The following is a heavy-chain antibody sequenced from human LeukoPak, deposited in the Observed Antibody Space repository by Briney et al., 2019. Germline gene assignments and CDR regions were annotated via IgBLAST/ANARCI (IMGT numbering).Heavy chain of an antibody. CDR3: AKDLESAYYYDSSGYPNDY. CDR1: GFTFSSYG. Sequence: PGGSLRLSCAASGFTFSSYGMHWVRQAPGKGLEWVAVISYDGSNKYYADSVKGRFTISRDNSKNTLYLQMNSLRAEDTAVYYCAKDLESAYYYDSSGYPNDYWGQGTLVTVSS. J-gene: IGHJ4*02. CDR2: ISYDGSNK. D-gene: IGHD3-22*01. V-gene: IGHV3-30*18.